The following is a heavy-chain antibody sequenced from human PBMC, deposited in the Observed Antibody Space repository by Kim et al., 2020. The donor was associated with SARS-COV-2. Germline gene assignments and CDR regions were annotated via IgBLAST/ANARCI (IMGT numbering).Heavy chain of an antibody. V-gene: IGHV4-61*02. CDR1: GGSISSGSYY. D-gene: IGHD5-18*01. J-gene: IGHJ4*02. CDR2: IYTSGST. Sequence: SETLSLTCTVSGGSISSGSYYWSWIRQPAGKGLEWIGRIYTSGSTNYNPSLKSRVTISVDTSKNQFSLKLSSVTAADTAVYYCARGGGWGYSYGYPGSAAVDYWGQGTLVTVSS. CDR3: ARGGGWGYSYGYPGSAAVDY.